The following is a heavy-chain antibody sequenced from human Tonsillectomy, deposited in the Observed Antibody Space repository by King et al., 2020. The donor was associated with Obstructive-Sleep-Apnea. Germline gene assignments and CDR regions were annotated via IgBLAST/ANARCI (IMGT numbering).Heavy chain of an antibody. D-gene: IGHD3-3*01. Sequence: VQLVESGGGVVQPGRSLRLSCAASGFTFSSYGMHWVRQAPGKGLEWVAVISYDGSNKYYADSVKGRFTISRDNSKNTLYLQMNSLRAEDTAGYYCAKVYYDFWSGYPFGMDVWGQGTTVTVSS. CDR1: GFTFSSYG. CDR3: AKVYYDFWSGYPFGMDV. CDR2: ISYDGSNK. V-gene: IGHV3-30*18. J-gene: IGHJ6*02.